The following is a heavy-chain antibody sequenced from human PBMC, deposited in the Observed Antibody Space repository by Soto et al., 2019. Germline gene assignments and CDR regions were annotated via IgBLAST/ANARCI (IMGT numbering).Heavy chain of an antibody. J-gene: IGHJ4*02. CDR2: ISPKSGGT. CDR3: ARPPGYISDWYYFDL. D-gene: IGHD3-9*01. CDR1: GYTCINYY. Sequence: QVQLVQSGAEVKKPGASVKISCEASGYTCINYYMQWVRQAPGQGCEWMGRISPKSGGTNYAQKFQGRVRMTWDTSLKTAYIELSSLLSEDTAVYYCARPPGYISDWYYFDLWGQGTLVTVSS. V-gene: IGHV1-2*02.